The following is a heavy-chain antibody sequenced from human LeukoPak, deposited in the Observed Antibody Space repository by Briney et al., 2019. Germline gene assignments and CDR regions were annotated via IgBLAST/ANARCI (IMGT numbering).Heavy chain of an antibody. D-gene: IGHD2-15*01. V-gene: IGHV4-31*03. CDR3: ASALLGYCSGGSCPNHIDY. CDR2: IYYSGST. J-gene: IGHJ4*02. Sequence: SETLSLTYTVSGGSISSGGYYWSWIRQHPGKGLEWIGYIYYSGSTYYNPSLKSRVTISVDTSKNQFSLKLSSVTAADTAVYYCASALLGYCSGGSCPNHIDYWGQGTLVTVSS. CDR1: GGSISSGGYY.